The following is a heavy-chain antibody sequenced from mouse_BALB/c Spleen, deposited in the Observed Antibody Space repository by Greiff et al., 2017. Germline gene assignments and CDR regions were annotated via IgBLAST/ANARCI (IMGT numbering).Heavy chain of an antibody. J-gene: IGHJ1*01. Sequence: VQLQQSGAELVRPGVSVKISCKGSGYTFTDYAMHWVKQSHAKSLEWIGVISTYYGDASYNQKFKGKATMTVDKSSSTAYMELARLTSEDSAIYYCARSYYGSSPYFDVWGAGTTVTVSS. D-gene: IGHD1-1*01. CDR3: ARSYYGSSPYFDV. CDR2: ISTYYGDA. CDR1: GYTFTDYA. V-gene: IGHV1S137*01.